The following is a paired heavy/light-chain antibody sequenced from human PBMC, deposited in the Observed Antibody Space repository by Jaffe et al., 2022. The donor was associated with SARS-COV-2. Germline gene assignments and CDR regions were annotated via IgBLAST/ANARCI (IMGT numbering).Light chain of an antibody. CDR1: SSDVGGYNY. CDR3: SSYTSSGLFV. CDR2: DVS. Sequence: QSALTQPASVSGSPGQSITISCTGTSSDVGGYNYVSWYQQHPGKAPKLMIYDVSNRPSGVSNRFSGSKSGNTASLTISGLQAEDEADYYCSSYTSSGLFVFGTGTKVTVL. V-gene: IGLV2-14*01. J-gene: IGLJ1*01.
Heavy chain of an antibody. J-gene: IGHJ4*02. D-gene: IGHD3-10*01. CDR1: GFTFSSYA. CDR2: ISDSGGST. CDR3: AKSGAPLGSGRRSFDY. Sequence: EVQLVESGGGLVQPGGSLRLSCAASGFTFSSYAMTWVRQAPGEGLEWVSRISDSGGSTYYADSVKGRFTISRDNSKNTLFLQMNSLRAEDTAVYYCAKSGAPLGSGRRSFDYWGQGTQVTVSS. V-gene: IGHV3-23*04.